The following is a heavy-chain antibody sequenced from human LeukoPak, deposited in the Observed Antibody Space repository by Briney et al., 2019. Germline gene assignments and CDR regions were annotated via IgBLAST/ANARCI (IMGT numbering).Heavy chain of an antibody. CDR3: ARDWNYFST. J-gene: IGHJ4*02. D-gene: IGHD1-1*01. Sequence: GGSLRLSCAASGFTFSSYSMNWLRQAPGKGLEWVSSISSSSGSIYYADSVKGRFTVSRDNAKNSLYLQMNSLRAEDTAVYYCARDWNYFSTWGQGTLVTVSS. CDR2: ISSSSGSI. CDR1: GFTFSSYS. V-gene: IGHV3-21*01.